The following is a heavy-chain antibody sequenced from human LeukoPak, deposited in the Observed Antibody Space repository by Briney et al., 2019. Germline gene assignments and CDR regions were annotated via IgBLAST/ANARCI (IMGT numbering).Heavy chain of an antibody. D-gene: IGHD6-19*01. CDR1: GGSISSSSYY. J-gene: IGHJ4*02. CDR3: ARGAVVRGLDY. V-gene: IGHV4-39*07. CDR2: IYYSGST. Sequence: PSETLSLTCTVPGGSISSSSYYWGWIRQPPGKGLEWIGSIYYSGSTNYNPSLKSRVTISVDTSKNQFSLKLSSVTAADTAVYYCARGAVVRGLDYWGQGTLVTVSS.